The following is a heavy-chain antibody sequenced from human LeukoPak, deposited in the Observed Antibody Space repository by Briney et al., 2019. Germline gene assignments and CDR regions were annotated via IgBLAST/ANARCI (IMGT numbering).Heavy chain of an antibody. CDR2: ISSSGGSI. CDR1: GFTFSSYA. CDR3: ARPRPEYAAYIGPFDY. Sequence: GGSLRLSCAASGFTFSSYAMNWVRQAPGKGLEWVSSISSSGGSIFYVDSVKGRFNISRENTKNTLYLQMSSLRADDTAIYYCARPRPEYAAYIGPFDYWGRGTLVCVSS. V-gene: IGHV3-23*01. D-gene: IGHD2-8*01. J-gene: IGHJ4*02.